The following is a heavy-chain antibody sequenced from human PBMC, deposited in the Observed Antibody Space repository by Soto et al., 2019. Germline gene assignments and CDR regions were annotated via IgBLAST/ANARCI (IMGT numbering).Heavy chain of an antibody. V-gene: IGHV4-59*01. CDR3: ARGVERIYCSGGSCYYFDY. J-gene: IGHJ4*02. CDR1: GGSISSYY. CDR2: IYYSGST. D-gene: IGHD2-15*01. Sequence: SETLSLTCTVSGGSISSYYGSWIRQPPGKXLEWIGYIYYSGSTNYNPSLKSRVTISVDTSKNQFSLKLSSVTAAETAVYYCARGVERIYCSGGSCYYFDYWGQGALVTASS.